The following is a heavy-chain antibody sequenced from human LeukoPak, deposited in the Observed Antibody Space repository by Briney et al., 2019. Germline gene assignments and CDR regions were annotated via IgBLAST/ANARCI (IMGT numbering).Heavy chain of an antibody. J-gene: IGHJ4*02. CDR3: ARVRPCGGDCYGDY. CDR1: GFTFDDYA. CDR2: INSDGSST. D-gene: IGHD2-21*02. V-gene: IGHV3-74*01. Sequence: PGGSLRLSCAASGFTFDDYAMHWVRQAPGKGLVWVSRINSDGSSTSYADSVKGRFTISRDNAKNTLYLQMNSLRAEDTAVYYCARVRPCGGDCYGDYWGQGTLVTVSS.